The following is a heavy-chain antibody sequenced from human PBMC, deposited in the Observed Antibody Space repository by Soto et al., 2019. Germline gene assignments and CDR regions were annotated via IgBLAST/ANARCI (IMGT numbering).Heavy chain of an antibody. D-gene: IGHD2-15*01. Sequence: ASVKVSCKASGYTFTGYYMHWVRQAPGQGLEWMGWINPNSGGTNYAQKFQGWVTMTRDTSISTAYMELSRLRSDDTAVYYCARAVPCSGGSCYSVWFDPWGQGTLVTVLL. V-gene: IGHV1-2*04. CDR1: GYTFTGYY. CDR2: INPNSGGT. CDR3: ARAVPCSGGSCYSVWFDP. J-gene: IGHJ5*02.